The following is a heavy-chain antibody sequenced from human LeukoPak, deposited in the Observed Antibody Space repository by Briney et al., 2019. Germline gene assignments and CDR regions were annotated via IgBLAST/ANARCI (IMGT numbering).Heavy chain of an antibody. CDR3: TATDYGDVYYYYGMDV. V-gene: IGHV1-69*04. Sequence: VASVKVSCKASGGTFSSYAISWVRQAPGQGLEWMGRIIPILGIANYAQKFQGRVTITADKSTSTAYMELSSLRSEDTAVYYCTATDYGDVYYYYGMDVWGQGTTVTVSS. CDR2: IIPILGIA. D-gene: IGHD4-17*01. CDR1: GGTFSSYA. J-gene: IGHJ6*02.